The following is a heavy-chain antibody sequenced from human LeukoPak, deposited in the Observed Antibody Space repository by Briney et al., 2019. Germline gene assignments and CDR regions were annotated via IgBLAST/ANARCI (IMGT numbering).Heavy chain of an antibody. CDR1: GITFSSFA. V-gene: IGHV3-23*01. CDR3: AKDHPSDY. Sequence: PGGSLRLSCAASGITFSSFAMSWVRQAPGKGLAWVSSIGGSGTTAYYADSVKGRFTISRDNSKNTLFLQMNSLRAEDTAVYYCAKDHPSDYWGQGTLVTVSS. CDR2: IGGSGTTA. J-gene: IGHJ4*02.